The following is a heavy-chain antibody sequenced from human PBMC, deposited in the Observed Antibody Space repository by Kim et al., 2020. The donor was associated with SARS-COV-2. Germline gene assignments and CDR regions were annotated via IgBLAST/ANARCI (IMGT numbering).Heavy chain of an antibody. CDR1: GFTFSSYG. D-gene: IGHD3-10*01. CDR2: ISYDGSNK. J-gene: IGHJ4*02. Sequence: GGSLRLSCAASGFTFSSYGMHWVRQAPGKGLEWVAVISYDGSNKYYADSVKGRFTISRDNSKNTLYLQMNSLRAEDTAVYYCAKGPYYYGSGSLIFDYWGQGTLVTVSS. CDR3: AKGPYYYGSGSLIFDY. V-gene: IGHV3-30*18.